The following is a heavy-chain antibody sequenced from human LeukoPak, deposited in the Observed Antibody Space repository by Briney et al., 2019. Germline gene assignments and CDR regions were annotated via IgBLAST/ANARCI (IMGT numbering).Heavy chain of an antibody. D-gene: IGHD2-2*01. Sequence: GGSLRLSCAASGFSFSSYSMSWVRQAPGKVLEWVSFISRSSSDIYHADSVKGRFTISRDNAKNSLYLQMNSLRAEDTAVYYCARDLPAAVDWGQGTLVTVSS. CDR3: ARDLPAAVD. CDR1: GFSFSSYS. CDR2: ISRSSSDI. V-gene: IGHV3-21*01. J-gene: IGHJ4*02.